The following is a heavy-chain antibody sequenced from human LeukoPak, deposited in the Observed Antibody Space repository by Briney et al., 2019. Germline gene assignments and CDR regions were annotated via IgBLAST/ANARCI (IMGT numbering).Heavy chain of an antibody. CDR1: GFTFSSYG. V-gene: IGHV3-30*18. CDR3: AKDGRVIAAAGYFDY. Sequence: GGSLRLSCAASGFTFSSYGMHWVRQAPGKGLEWVAVISYDGSNKYYADSVKGRFTISRDNSKNTLYLQMNSLRAEDTAVYYCAKDGRVIAAAGYFDYWGQGTLVTVSS. D-gene: IGHD6-13*01. CDR2: ISYDGSNK. J-gene: IGHJ4*02.